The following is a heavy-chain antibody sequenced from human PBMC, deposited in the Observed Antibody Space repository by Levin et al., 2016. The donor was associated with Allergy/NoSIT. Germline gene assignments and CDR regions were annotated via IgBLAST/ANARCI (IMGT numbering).Heavy chain of an antibody. D-gene: IGHD1-26*01. Sequence: KVSCKGSGYSFTSYWITWVRQMPGKGLEWMGRIDPSDSYTNYSPSFQGHVTTSSDKSISTAYLQWSSLQASDTAVYYCARPGKGVGGMGVDYWGQGTLVTVSS. CDR1: GYSFTSYW. CDR3: ARPGKGVGGMGVDY. CDR2: IDPSDSYT. J-gene: IGHJ4*02. V-gene: IGHV5-10-1*01.